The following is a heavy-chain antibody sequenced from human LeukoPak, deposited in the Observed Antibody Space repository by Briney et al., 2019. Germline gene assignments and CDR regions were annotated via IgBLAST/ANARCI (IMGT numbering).Heavy chain of an antibody. V-gene: IGHV3-23*01. CDR2: ISGSGGST. Sequence: PGGSLRLSCAASGFTFSSYAMSWVRQAPGKGLEWVSAISGSGGSTYYADSVKGRFTISRDNSKTTLYLQMNSLRAENTAVYYGAKDVVIAARYNWFDPWGQGTLVTVSS. CDR1: GFTFSSYA. J-gene: IGHJ5*02. D-gene: IGHD6-6*01. CDR3: AKDVVIAARYNWFDP.